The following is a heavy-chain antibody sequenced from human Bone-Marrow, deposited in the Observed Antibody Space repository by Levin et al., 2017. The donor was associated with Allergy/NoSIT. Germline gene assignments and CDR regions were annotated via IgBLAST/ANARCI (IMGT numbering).Heavy chain of an antibody. CDR1: GFTFSRYA. CDR3: AKDPSGDYIGAFDG. Sequence: GGSLRLSCADSGFTFSRYAMTWVRQTPGKGLGWVSSINSNSGITSYADSVKGRFTISRDNSKNTLFLQMNSLRVEDTAVYYCAKDPSGDYIGAFDGWGQGTRVTVSS. CDR2: INSNSGIT. V-gene: IGHV3-23*01. D-gene: IGHD2-21*02. J-gene: IGHJ3*01.